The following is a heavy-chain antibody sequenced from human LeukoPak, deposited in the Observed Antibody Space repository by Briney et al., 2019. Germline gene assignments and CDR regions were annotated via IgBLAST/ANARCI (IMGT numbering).Heavy chain of an antibody. V-gene: IGHV1-18*01. CDR3: ARAPPGDYNWFDP. D-gene: IGHD4-17*01. CDR2: ISAYNGNT. J-gene: IGHJ5*02. CDR1: GYTFTSYG. Sequence: ASVKVSCKASGYTFTSYGISWVRRAPGQGLEWMGWISAYNGNTNYAQKLQGRVTMTTDTSTSTAYIELRSLRSDDTAVYYCARAPPGDYNWFDPWGQGTLVTVSS.